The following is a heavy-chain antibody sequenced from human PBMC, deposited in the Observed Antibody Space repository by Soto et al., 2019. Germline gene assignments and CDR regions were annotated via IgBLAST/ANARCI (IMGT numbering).Heavy chain of an antibody. CDR3: AKGRYGDYRGRFEY. CDR1: GFTFDDYA. V-gene: IGHV3-9*01. Sequence: EVQLVESGGGLVQPGRSLRLSCAASGFTFDDYAMHWVRQAPGKGLEWVSGISWNSGSIGYADSVKGRFTISRDNAKNSLYLQMNSLRAEDTALYYCAKGRYGDYRGRFEYWGQGTLVTVSS. CDR2: ISWNSGSI. J-gene: IGHJ4*02. D-gene: IGHD4-17*01.